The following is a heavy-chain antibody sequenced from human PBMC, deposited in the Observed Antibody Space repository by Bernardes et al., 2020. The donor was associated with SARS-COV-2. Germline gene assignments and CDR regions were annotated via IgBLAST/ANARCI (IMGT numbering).Heavy chain of an antibody. CDR3: ARGIGGSSGYYLGFDP. D-gene: IGHD3-22*01. CDR1: GGSASNYY. Sequence: SETLSLTCTVSGGSASNYYWNWIRQPAGKGLEWIGRIYSTGSTNYNPSLKSRVTMSVDTSKNQFSLKLSSVTAADMAVYYCARGIGGSSGYYLGFDPWGQGTLVTVSS. V-gene: IGHV4-4*07. CDR2: IYSTGST. J-gene: IGHJ5*02.